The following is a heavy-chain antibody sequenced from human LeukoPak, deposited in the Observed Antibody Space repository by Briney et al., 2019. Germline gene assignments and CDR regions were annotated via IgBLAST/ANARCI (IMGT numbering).Heavy chain of an antibody. J-gene: IGHJ4*02. D-gene: IGHD3-22*01. CDR3: AREGDSSGYYFAYDY. CDR2: ISAHNGNT. Sequence: ASVKVSCKASGYTFTSYGISWVRQAPGQGLEWMGWISAHNGNTNYAQKLQGRVTVTTDTSTSTAYMELRSLRSDDTAVYYCAREGDSSGYYFAYDYWGQGTLVTVSS. CDR1: GYTFTSYG. V-gene: IGHV1-18*01.